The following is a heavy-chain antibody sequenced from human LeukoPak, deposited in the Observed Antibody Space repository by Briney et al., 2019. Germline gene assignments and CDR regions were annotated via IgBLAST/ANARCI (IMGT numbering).Heavy chain of an antibody. Sequence: GGSLRLSCAASGFTFSSYGMNWVRQAPGKGLEWVSYISSSGSTIYYADSVKGRFTISRDNAKNSLYLQMNSLRAEDTAVYYCARDRAAGKGYFDYWGQGTLVTVSS. J-gene: IGHJ4*02. CDR3: ARDRAAGKGYFDY. CDR1: GFTFSSYG. V-gene: IGHV3-48*03. D-gene: IGHD6-19*01. CDR2: ISSSGSTI.